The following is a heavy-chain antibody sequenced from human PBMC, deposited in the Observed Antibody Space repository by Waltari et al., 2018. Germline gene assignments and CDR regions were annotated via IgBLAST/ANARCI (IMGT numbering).Heavy chain of an antibody. V-gene: IGHV4-59*01. D-gene: IGHD2-21*02. CDR2: IYYTGST. CDR1: RGSTSGFY. CDR3: ARGGGGDWEWFDP. J-gene: IGHJ5*02. Sequence: QVQLQESGPSLLKPPATLSLIGLVPRGSTSGFYWSWVRQPPGKGLDWIGYIYYTGSTNFNPSLKSRVTMSVDTSKNQFSLKLSSVTAADTAFYYCARGGGGDWEWFDPWGQGTLVTVSS.